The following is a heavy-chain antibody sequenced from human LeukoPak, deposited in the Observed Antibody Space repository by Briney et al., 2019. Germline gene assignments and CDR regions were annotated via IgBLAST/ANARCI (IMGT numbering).Heavy chain of an antibody. V-gene: IGHV3-23*03. CDR3: ANRGRTDVGSYYFDS. CDR1: GFTFSSYA. CDR2: IKTDSSGT. Sequence: GGSLRLSCAASGFTFSSYAMSWIRQAPGKGLEWVSLIKTDSSGTYYADSVGGRLIVSRDNSNNMLYLQMNRLTADDTAIYYCANRGRTDVGSYYFDSWGQGTLVTVSS. J-gene: IGHJ4*02. D-gene: IGHD3-10*01.